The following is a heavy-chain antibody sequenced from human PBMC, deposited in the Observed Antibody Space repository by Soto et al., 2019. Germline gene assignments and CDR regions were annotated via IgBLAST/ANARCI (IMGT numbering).Heavy chain of an antibody. CDR2: IYYSGTT. Sequence: QVQLQESGPGLVKPSQTLSLTCTVSGGSISSGGSYWSWIRQHPGKGLQWIGYIYYSGTTYYNPSPASRLTTSVGPPRDQLFPLLTSVTAAAPAASYCARDRRDPPMVPAKFHGMDVWGQGTTVTVSS. D-gene: IGHD3-10*01. CDR1: GGSISSGGSY. CDR3: ARDRRDPPMVPAKFHGMDV. V-gene: IGHV4-31*03. J-gene: IGHJ6*02.